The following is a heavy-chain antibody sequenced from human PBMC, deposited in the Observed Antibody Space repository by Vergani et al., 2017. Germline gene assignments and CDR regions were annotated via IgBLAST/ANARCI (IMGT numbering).Heavy chain of an antibody. V-gene: IGHV3-7*01. CDR3: ARDQXNYYGSGSYYYMDV. Sequence: EVQLVESGGGLVQPGGSLRLSCAASGFTFSSYWMSWVRQAPGKGLEWVANIKQDGSEKYYVDSVKGRFTISRDNAKNSLYLQMNSLRAEDTAVYYCARDQXNYYGSGSYYYMDVWGKGTTVTVSS. J-gene: IGHJ6*03. CDR1: GFTFSSYW. D-gene: IGHD3-10*01. CDR2: IKQDGSEK.